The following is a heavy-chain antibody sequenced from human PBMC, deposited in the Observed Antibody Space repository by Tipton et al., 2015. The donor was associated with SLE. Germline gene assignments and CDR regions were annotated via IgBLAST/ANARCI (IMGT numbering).Heavy chain of an antibody. J-gene: IGHJ4*02. CDR3: ARDRIAVAEGPRAFDY. Sequence: SLRLSCAASGFTFSSYAMHWVRQAPGKGLEWVAVISYDGSNKYYADSVKGRFTISRDNSKNTLYLQMNSLRAEDTAVYYCARDRIAVAEGPRAFDYWGQGTLVTVSS. CDR2: ISYDGSNK. V-gene: IGHV3-30-3*01. CDR1: GFTFSSYA. D-gene: IGHD6-19*01.